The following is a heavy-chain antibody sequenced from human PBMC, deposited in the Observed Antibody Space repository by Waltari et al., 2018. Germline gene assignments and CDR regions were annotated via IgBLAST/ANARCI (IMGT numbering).Heavy chain of an antibody. V-gene: IGHV3-30*18. CDR2: ISYDGSNK. D-gene: IGHD3-22*01. CDR1: GFTFSSYG. CDR3: AKGGPRITMIVGQFDY. Sequence: QVQLVESGGGVVQPGRSLRLSCAASGFTFSSYGMHWVRQAPGKGLEWVAVISYDGSNKYYADSVKGRFTISRDNSKNTLYLQMNSLRAEDTAVYYCAKGGPRITMIVGQFDYWGQGTLVTVSS. J-gene: IGHJ4*02.